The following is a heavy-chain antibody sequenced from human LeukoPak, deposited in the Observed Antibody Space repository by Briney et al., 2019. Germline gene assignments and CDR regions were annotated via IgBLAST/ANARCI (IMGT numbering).Heavy chain of an antibody. CDR3: AREPGGSTTYNWFDP. V-gene: IGHV1-2*02. CDR1: GYTFTGYY. CDR2: INSNSGGT. Sequence: ASVTVSCKASGYTFTGYYMHWVRQAPGQGLEWMGWINSNSGGTNYAQKFQGRATMTRDTSISTAYMELSRLRSDDTAVYYCAREPGGSTTYNWFDPWGQGTLVTVSS. D-gene: IGHD2-2*01. J-gene: IGHJ5*02.